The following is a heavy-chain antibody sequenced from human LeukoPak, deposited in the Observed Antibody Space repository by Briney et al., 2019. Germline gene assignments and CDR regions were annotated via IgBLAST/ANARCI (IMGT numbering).Heavy chain of an antibody. CDR3: ARQRYQRDASDI. D-gene: IGHD2-2*01. Sequence: LPGGSLRLSCAASGFTFSSYSMNWVRQAPGKGLEWVSYISSSSSTIYYADSVKGRFTISRDNAKNSLYLQMNSMRAEDTAVYYCARQRYQRDASDIWGQGTKVTVSS. CDR1: GFTFSSYS. J-gene: IGHJ3*02. V-gene: IGHV3-48*01. CDR2: ISSSSSTI.